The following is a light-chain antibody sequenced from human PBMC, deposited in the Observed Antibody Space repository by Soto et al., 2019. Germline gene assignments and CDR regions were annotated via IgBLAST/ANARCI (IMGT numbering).Light chain of an antibody. V-gene: IGKV1-5*01. CDR3: QQYNIYWT. CDR2: DAS. J-gene: IGKJ1*01. CDR1: QSISSW. Sequence: DIKMTQSPSTLSASVGDRVTITCRASQSISSWLAWYQQKPGKAPKLLIYDASSLESGVPSRFSGSGSGTEFTLTISRLQPDDFATYYCQQYNIYWTFGQGTKVEIK.